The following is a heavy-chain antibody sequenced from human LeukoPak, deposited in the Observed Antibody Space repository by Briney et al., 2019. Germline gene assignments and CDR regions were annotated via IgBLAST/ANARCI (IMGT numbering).Heavy chain of an antibody. J-gene: IGHJ4*02. CDR3: ARASSTIGGFDS. CDR2: ISRNGGAI. CDR1: GFIFNHHS. V-gene: IGHV3-11*01. D-gene: IGHD5-24*01. Sequence: PGGSLRLSCAASGFIFNHHSRSWIRQAPGKGLEWLSYISRNGGAIHYADSVEGRFTISRDNAKNSLNLQMNGLRTDDTAVYFCARASSTIGGFDSWGRGTLVTVSS.